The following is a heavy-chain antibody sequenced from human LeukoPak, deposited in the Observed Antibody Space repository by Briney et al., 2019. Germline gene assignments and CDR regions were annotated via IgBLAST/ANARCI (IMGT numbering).Heavy chain of an antibody. CDR2: ISSSSSYI. J-gene: IGHJ6*03. CDR3: ARERDCSSTSCYGGGAPNRGPMDV. Sequence: GGSLRLSCAASGFTFSSYAMSWVRQAPGKGLEWVSSISSSSSYIYYADSVKGRFTISRDSAKNSLYLQMNSLRAEDAAVYYCARERDCSSTSCYGGGAPNRGPMDVWGKGTTVTVSS. V-gene: IGHV3-21*01. D-gene: IGHD2-2*01. CDR1: GFTFSSYA.